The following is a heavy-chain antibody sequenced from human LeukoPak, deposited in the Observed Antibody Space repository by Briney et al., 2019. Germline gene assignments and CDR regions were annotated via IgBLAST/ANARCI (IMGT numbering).Heavy chain of an antibody. D-gene: IGHD3-3*01. CDR1: GFTFGDYA. CDR3: TRIREWSAFDY. V-gene: IGHV3-49*04. Sequence: GGSLRLSCTASGFTFGDYAMSWVRQAPGKGLEWVGFIRSKAYGGTTEYAASVKARFTISRDDSKSIAYLQMNSLKTEDTAVYYCTRIREWSAFDYWGQGTLVTVSS. J-gene: IGHJ4*02. CDR2: IRSKAYGGTT.